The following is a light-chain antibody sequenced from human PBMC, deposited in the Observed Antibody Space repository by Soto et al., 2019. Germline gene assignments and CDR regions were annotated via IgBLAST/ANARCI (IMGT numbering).Light chain of an antibody. CDR2: GAS. V-gene: IGKV3-20*01. CDR1: QSVGSNY. Sequence: EIVFTHFPGTMSLSPGARATLSCRASQSVGSNYLAWYQQRPGQPPNLLIFGASHRAPDIPDRFSGNGSGTDFTLTISILEPEDFAVYYCQQYASSIQTFGHGAKLDI. J-gene: IGKJ1*01. CDR3: QQYASSIQT.